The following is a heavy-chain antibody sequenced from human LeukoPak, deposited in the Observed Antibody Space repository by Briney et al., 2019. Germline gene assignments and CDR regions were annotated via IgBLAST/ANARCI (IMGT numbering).Heavy chain of an antibody. D-gene: IGHD1/OR15-1a*01. Sequence: GGSLRLSCAASGFTFSDYNMNWVRQAPGKGLEWISSISNGGVYIYYADSLRGRFTVFRDNARNSLFLQLNSLRVDDTAVYYCAREEQLSFDYWGQGTLVAVSS. V-gene: IGHV3-21*01. CDR1: GFTFSDYN. CDR2: ISNGGVYI. J-gene: IGHJ4*02. CDR3: AREEQLSFDY.